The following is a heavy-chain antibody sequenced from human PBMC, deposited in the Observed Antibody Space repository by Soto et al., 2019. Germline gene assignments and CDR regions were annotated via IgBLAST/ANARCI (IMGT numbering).Heavy chain of an antibody. D-gene: IGHD2-15*01. CDR2: ISSSRTTI. J-gene: IGHJ6*02. CDR3: ARGRSDSLMDV. CDR1: GFTLKSYS. V-gene: IGHV3-48*02. Sequence: PGGSLRLSCAGSGFTLKSYSMNWVRQAPGKGLEWVSYISSSRTTIYYADSVKGRFTISRDDAKNSLYLQMNSLRDDDTAVYYCARGRSDSLMDVWGQGTTVTVSS.